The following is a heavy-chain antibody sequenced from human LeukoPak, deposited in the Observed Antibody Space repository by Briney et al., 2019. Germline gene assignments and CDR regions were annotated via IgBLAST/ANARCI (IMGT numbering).Heavy chain of an antibody. V-gene: IGHV3-7*01. D-gene: IGHD5-12*01. CDR2: IKQDGSEK. Sequence: GGSLRLSCAASGFTFSRYWMSWVRQAPGKGLEGVANIKQDGSEKYYVDSVKGRFTISRDNAKDSLYLQMNSLRAEDTAVYYCARDYSDYDLGYYYYMDVWGKGTTVTVSS. CDR3: ARDYSDYDLGYYYYMDV. CDR1: GFTFSRYW. J-gene: IGHJ6*03.